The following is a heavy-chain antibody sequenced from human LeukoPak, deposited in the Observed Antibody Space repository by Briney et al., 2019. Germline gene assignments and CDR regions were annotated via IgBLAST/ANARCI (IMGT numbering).Heavy chain of an antibody. CDR1: GFTFSSYA. Sequence: GGSLRLSCAASGFTFSSYAMSWVRQAPGKGLDWVSTISGSGGSTYYADSVKGRFTISRDNSKNTLYLQMNSLRAEDTAVYYCAKRQAYGPDYCTYAVCSPFDYWGQGTLVTVSS. J-gene: IGHJ4*02. CDR3: AKRQAYGPDYCTYAVCSPFDY. V-gene: IGHV3-23*01. CDR2: ISGSGGST. D-gene: IGHD2-8*01.